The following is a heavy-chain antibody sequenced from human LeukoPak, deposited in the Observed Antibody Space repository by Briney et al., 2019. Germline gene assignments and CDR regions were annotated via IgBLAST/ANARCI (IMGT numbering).Heavy chain of an antibody. CDR3: ARGLNMVATLSFGMDV. D-gene: IGHD5-12*01. CDR1: GFTFSTYS. CDR2: ISSSTTYT. V-gene: IGHV3-21*05. J-gene: IGHJ6*02. Sequence: GGSLRLSCAASGFTFSTYSMNWVRQAPGKGLEWVSYISSSTTYTNYGDSVKGRFTISRDNAKNSLYLQMNSLRAEDTAMYYCARGLNMVATLSFGMDVWGQGTTVTVSS.